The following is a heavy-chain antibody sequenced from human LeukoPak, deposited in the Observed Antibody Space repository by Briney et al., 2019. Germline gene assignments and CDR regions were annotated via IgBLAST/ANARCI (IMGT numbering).Heavy chain of an antibody. Sequence: GGSLRLSCAASGFTFSSYSMNWARQAPGKGLEWVSYISSSSSTIYYADSVKGRFTVSRDNAKNLLFLQMTNLRVEDTAFYYCARAMVREALDYWGQGTLVTVSS. V-gene: IGHV3-48*04. CDR1: GFTFSSYS. CDR3: ARAMVREALDY. CDR2: ISSSSSTI. D-gene: IGHD3-10*01. J-gene: IGHJ4*02.